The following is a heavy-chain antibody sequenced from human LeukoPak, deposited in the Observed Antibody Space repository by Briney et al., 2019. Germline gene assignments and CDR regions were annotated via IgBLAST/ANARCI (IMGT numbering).Heavy chain of an antibody. V-gene: IGHV3-30*02. CDR2: IRYDGSNK. Sequence: GGSLRLSCAASGFTFSSYGMHWVRQAPGKGLEWVAFIRYDGSNKYYADSVKGRFTISRDNSKNTLYLQMNSLRAEDTAVYYCAKDGYSGYVLFDYWGQGTLVTVSS. CDR1: GFTFSSYG. CDR3: AKDGYSGYVLFDY. D-gene: IGHD5-12*01. J-gene: IGHJ4*02.